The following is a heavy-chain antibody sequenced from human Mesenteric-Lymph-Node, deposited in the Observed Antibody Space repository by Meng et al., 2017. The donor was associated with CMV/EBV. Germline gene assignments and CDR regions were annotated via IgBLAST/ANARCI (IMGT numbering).Heavy chain of an antibody. J-gene: IGHJ6*02. V-gene: IGHV4-59*01. D-gene: IGHD3-10*01. CDR3: ARGVRGVTNSSPYYYGMDV. CDR1: GGSISSYY. CDR2: IYYSGST. Sequence: SETLSLTCTVSGGSISSYYWSWIRQPPGKGLEWIGYIYYSGSTNYNPSLKSRVTISADTSKNQFSLRLSSVTAADTAVYYCARGVRGVTNSSPYYYGMDVWGQGTTVTVSS.